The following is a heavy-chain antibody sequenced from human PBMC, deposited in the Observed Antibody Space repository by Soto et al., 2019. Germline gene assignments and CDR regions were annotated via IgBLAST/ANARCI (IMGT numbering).Heavy chain of an antibody. J-gene: IGHJ4*02. Sequence: QVQLVESGGGVVQPGRSLRLSCAASGFTSSSYGMHWVRQAPGKGLEWVAVIWYDGSNKYYADSVKGRFTISRDNSKNKLYLQMNSLRAEDTAVYYCARDEGYCSGGSCYTFDYWGQGTLVTVSS. D-gene: IGHD2-15*01. CDR2: IWYDGSNK. V-gene: IGHV3-33*01. CDR1: GFTSSSYG. CDR3: ARDEGYCSGGSCYTFDY.